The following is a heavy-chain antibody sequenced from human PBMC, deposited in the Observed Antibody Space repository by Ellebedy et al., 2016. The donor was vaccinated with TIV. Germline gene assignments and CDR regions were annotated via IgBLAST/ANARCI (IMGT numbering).Heavy chain of an antibody. CDR1: GFTFSSYA. Sequence: GESLKISXAASGFTFSSYAMSWVRQAPGRGLEWVSVIYAGGTTDYVASVKGRFSLSRDTSKNTLFLQMNSLRADDTAIYYCAVGRPNYGDFPSWGQGTLVTVSS. D-gene: IGHD4-17*01. CDR2: IYAGGTT. CDR3: AVGRPNYGDFPS. J-gene: IGHJ5*02. V-gene: IGHV3-23*03.